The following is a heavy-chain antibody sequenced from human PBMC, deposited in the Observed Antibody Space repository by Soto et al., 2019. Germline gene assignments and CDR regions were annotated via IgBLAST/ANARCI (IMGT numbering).Heavy chain of an antibody. CDR1: GFTFSNAW. CDR3: TTDYLGIAVAGPDY. CDR2: IKSKTDGGTT. Sequence: PGGSLRLSCAASGFTFSNAWMSWVRQAPGKGLEWVGRIKSKTDGGTTVYAAPVKGRFTISRDDSKNTLYLQMNSLKTEDTAVYYCTTDYLGIAVAGPDYWGQGTLVTVSS. D-gene: IGHD6-19*01. J-gene: IGHJ4*02. V-gene: IGHV3-15*01.